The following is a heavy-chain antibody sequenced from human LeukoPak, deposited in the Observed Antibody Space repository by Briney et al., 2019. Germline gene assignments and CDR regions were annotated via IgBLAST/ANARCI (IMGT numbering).Heavy chain of an antibody. CDR1: GFTFSSYS. Sequence: GGSLRLSCAASGFTFSSYSMNWVRQAPGKGLEWVSSISSSSSYIYYADSVKGRFTISRDNSKNTLYLQMNSLRAEDTAVYYCAKEGEYDFWSGYYENYWGQGTLVTVSS. CDR3: AKEGEYDFWSGYYENY. V-gene: IGHV3-21*04. D-gene: IGHD3-3*01. J-gene: IGHJ4*02. CDR2: ISSSSSYI.